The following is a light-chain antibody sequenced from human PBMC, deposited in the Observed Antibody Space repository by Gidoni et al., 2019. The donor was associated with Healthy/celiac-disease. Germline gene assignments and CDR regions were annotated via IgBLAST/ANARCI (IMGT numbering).Light chain of an antibody. J-gene: IGKJ2*01. V-gene: IGKV3-11*01. CDR3: QQRSNWPL. CDR1: QRVSSY. CDR2: DAS. Sequence: EIVLTQSPATLSLSPGERATLSCRASQRVSSYLAWYQQKPGQAPRLLIYDASNRATDIPARFSGSGSGTDFTLTIRSLEPEDFAVYYCQQRSNWPLFGQGTKLEIK.